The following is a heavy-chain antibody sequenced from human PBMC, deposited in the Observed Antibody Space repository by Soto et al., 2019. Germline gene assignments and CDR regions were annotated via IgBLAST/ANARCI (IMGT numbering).Heavy chain of an antibody. V-gene: IGHV3-23*01. J-gene: IGHJ5*02. CDR2: ISGSGGST. D-gene: IGHD5-12*01. Sequence: GGSLRLSCAASGFTFSSYAMSWVRQAPGKGLEWVSAISGSGGSTYYADSVKGRFTISRDNSKNTLYLQMNSLRAEDTAVYYCAKIPSGVEMATIVPWGQGTLVTVSS. CDR3: AKIPSGVEMATIVP. CDR1: GFTFSSYA.